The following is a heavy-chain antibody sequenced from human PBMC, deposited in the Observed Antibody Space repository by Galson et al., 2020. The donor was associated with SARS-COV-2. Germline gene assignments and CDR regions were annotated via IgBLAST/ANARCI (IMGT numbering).Heavy chain of an antibody. J-gene: IGHJ4*02. CDR1: GGPISSSSYF. D-gene: IGHD6-19*01. Sequence: SETLSLTCTVSGGPISSSSYFWGWIRQPPGKGLEWIGSFHYSGSTYYNPSLKSRVTIFVDTSKNQFSLKVTSVTAADTAEYYCARVYSSGYGLYFWGQGILVTVSS. CDR2: FHYSGST. CDR3: ARVYSSGYGLYF. V-gene: IGHV4-39*01.